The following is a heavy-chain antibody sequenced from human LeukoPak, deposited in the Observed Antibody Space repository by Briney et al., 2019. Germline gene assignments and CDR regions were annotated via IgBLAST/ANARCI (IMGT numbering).Heavy chain of an antibody. J-gene: IGHJ4*02. CDR2: IYYSGST. D-gene: IGHD2-21*02. CDR1: GGSISSSSYS. Sequence: SETLSLTCTVSGGSISSSSYSWGWIRQPPGKGLEWIGSIYYSGSTYYNPSLKSRVTISVDTSKNQFSLKLSSVTAADTAVYYCARGSLSYPYCGGDCYSDFDYWGQGTLVTVSS. V-gene: IGHV4-39*07. CDR3: ARGSLSYPYCGGDCYSDFDY.